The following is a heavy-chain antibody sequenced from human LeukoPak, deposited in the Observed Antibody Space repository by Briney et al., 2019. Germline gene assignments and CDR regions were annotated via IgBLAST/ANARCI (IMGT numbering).Heavy chain of an antibody. V-gene: IGHV1-2*02. D-gene: IGHD2-2*01. CDR1: GHTFTDYY. CDR2: INPNDGDT. CDR3: ARPNFLYCSSTTCFSDY. J-gene: IGHJ4*02. Sequence: ASVKVSCKASGHTFTDYYMHWVRQAPGQGFEWMGWINPNDGDTNYAQKFQGRVTMTRDTSISTAHMEVSRLRSDDTAVYYCARPNFLYCSSTTCFSDYWGQGTLVTVSS.